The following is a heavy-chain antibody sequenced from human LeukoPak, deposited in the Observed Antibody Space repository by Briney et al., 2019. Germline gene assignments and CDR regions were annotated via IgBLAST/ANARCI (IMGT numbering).Heavy chain of an antibody. CDR1: GFTFSGYA. D-gene: IGHD1-14*01. V-gene: IGHV3-23*01. Sequence: GGSLRLSCAASGFTFSGYAMSWLRQAPGKGLEWVSGISICGDYTYYADSVKGRFTISRDNSKNTLSLQMSDLRAEDTAIYYCAKLHSATITADFDHWGQGTLVTVSS. J-gene: IGHJ4*02. CDR3: AKLHSATITADFDH. CDR2: ISICGDYT.